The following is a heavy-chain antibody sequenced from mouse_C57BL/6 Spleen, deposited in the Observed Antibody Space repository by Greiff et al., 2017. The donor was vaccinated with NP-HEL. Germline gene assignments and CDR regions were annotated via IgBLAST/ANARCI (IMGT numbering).Heavy chain of an antibody. CDR3: VRRGTTVHYAMDY. CDR1: GFTFSDYG. D-gene: IGHD1-1*01. J-gene: IGHJ4*01. Sequence: EVKLVESGGGLVKPGGSLKLSCAASGFTFSDYGMHWVRQAPEKGLEWVAYISSGSSTIYYADTVKGRFTISRDNAKNTLFLQMTSLRSEDTAMYYCVRRGTTVHYAMDYWGQGTSVTVSS. CDR2: ISSGSSTI. V-gene: IGHV5-17*01.